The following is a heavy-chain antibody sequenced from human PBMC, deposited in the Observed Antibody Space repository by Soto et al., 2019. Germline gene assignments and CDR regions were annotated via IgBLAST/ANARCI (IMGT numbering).Heavy chain of an antibody. CDR3: AGGRGYDFWSGHPPFDY. CDR1: GGSFSGYY. CDR2: INHSGST. Sequence: SETLSLTCAVYGGSFSGYYWSWIRQPPGKGLEWIGEINHSGSTTYNPALKRRATKYVDTSNNQFSLKLRSVTAADTAVDYCAGGRGYDFWSGHPPFDYWGQGTLVTVSS. J-gene: IGHJ4*02. D-gene: IGHD3-3*01. V-gene: IGHV4-34*01.